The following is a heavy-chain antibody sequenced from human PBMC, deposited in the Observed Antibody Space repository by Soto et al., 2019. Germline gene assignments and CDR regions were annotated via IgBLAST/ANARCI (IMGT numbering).Heavy chain of an antibody. CDR1: GGSISSGGYY. J-gene: IGHJ5*02. CDR2: IYYSGST. Sequence: SETLSLTCTVSGGSISSGGYYWSWIRQHPGKGLEWIGYIYYSGSTYYNPSLKSRVTISVDTSKNQFSLKLSSVTAADTAVYYCARDLPNWFDPWGQGTLVTVSS. V-gene: IGHV4-31*03. CDR3: ARDLPNWFDP.